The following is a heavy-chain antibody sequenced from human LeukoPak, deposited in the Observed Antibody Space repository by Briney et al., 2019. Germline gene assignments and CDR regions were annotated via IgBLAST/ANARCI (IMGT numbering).Heavy chain of an antibody. J-gene: IGHJ3*02. V-gene: IGHV4-59*08. CDR1: GGSISSYY. CDR3: ARQIGSGYDAFDI. CDR2: IYYSGST. D-gene: IGHD3-10*01. Sequence: SETLSLTCTVSGGSISSYYWSWIRQPPGKGLEWIGYIYYSGSTNYNPSLKSRVTISVDTSKNQFSLKLSSVTAADTAVYCCARQIGSGYDAFDIWGQGTMVTVSS.